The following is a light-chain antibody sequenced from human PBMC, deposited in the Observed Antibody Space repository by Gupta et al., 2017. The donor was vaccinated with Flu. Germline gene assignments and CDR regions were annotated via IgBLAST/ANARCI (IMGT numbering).Light chain of an antibody. Sequence: TNSCYVSASEVGSNYLCWYHHRPAPTPNLLIYKNSRSHSGVPDRFSASKYATSATFTTSGLRAEDEADYYCAAGDASRNGWVFGGGTKPTVV. V-gene: IGLV1-47*01. CDR1: ASEVGSNY. J-gene: IGLJ3*02. CDR2: KNS. CDR3: AAGDASRNGWV.